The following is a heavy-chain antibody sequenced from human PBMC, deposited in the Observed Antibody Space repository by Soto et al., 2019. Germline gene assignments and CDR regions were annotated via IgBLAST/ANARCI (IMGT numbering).Heavy chain of an antibody. CDR2: IGAYNGKI. V-gene: IGHV1-18*01. Sequence: ASVKVSCKASGYTFTSYGISWVRQAPGQGLEWMGWIGAYNGKINYAQKLQGRVTMTTDTSTSTAYMELRSLRSDDTAVYYCARDTVRGDFWSGSLAGYMDVWGKGTTVTVSS. J-gene: IGHJ6*03. D-gene: IGHD3-3*01. CDR3: ARDTVRGDFWSGSLAGYMDV. CDR1: GYTFTSYG.